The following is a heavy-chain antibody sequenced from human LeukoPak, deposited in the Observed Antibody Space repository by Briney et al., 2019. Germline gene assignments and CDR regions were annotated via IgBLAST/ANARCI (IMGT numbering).Heavy chain of an antibody. J-gene: IGHJ4*02. V-gene: IGHV3-21*01. Sequence: GGSLRLSCAASGFTFSSYSMNWVRQAPGKGLEWVLSISSSSSYIYYADSVKGRFTISRDNAKNSLYLQMNSLRAEDTAVYYCARGSPPNPIVVVVAAALGFDYWGQGTLVTVSS. D-gene: IGHD2-15*01. CDR3: ARGSPPNPIVVVVAAALGFDY. CDR1: GFTFSSYS. CDR2: ISSSSSYI.